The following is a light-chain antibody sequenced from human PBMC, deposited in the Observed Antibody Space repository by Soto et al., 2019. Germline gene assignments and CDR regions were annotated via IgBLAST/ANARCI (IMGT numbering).Light chain of an antibody. J-gene: IGKJ3*01. V-gene: IGKV1-27*01. CDR3: QKYNCAPFT. Sequence: DIQMTQSPSSLSASVGDRVTITCRASQGISNYLAWYQQKPGKVPKLLIYAASTLQSVVPSRFSGSGSGTDFTLTIRSLQPEDGATYYCQKYNCAPFTFGPGTKVDI. CDR2: AAS. CDR1: QGISNY.